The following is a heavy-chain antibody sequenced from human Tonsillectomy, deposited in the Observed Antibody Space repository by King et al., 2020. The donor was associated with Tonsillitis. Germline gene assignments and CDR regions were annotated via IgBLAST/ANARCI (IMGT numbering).Heavy chain of an antibody. V-gene: IGHV1-8*02. J-gene: IGHJ4*02. Sequence: VQLVQSGAEVKKPGASVKVSCKASGYTFTSHDVNWVRQAPGQGLEWMGWMDPKSGSTGSAQKFQGRVTMTRNTSIRTAYMELSSLRSDDTAVYYCARGTSYDILTGYYSRTPDYWGQGTLVTVSS. CDR3: ARGTSYDILTGYYSRTPDY. D-gene: IGHD3-9*01. CDR2: MDPKSGST. CDR1: GYTFTSHD.